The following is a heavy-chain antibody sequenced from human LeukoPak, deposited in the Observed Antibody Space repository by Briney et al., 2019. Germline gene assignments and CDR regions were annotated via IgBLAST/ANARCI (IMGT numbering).Heavy chain of an antibody. J-gene: IGHJ4*02. D-gene: IGHD1-26*01. V-gene: IGHV3-23*01. CDR2: ISSSDVGT. Sequence: GGSLRLSCVTSGFTFINYAMTWVRQAPGKGLEWVSSISSSDVGTHYADSVKGRFTISRDNAKNSLYLQMNSLRAEDTAVYYCARTDSDYFDYWGQGTLVTVSS. CDR3: ARTDSDYFDY. CDR1: GFTFINYA.